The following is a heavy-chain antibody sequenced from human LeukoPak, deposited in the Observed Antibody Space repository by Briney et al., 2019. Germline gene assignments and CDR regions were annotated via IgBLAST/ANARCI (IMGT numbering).Heavy chain of an antibody. V-gene: IGHV3-43D*03. CDR1: GFTFDDYA. Sequence: QTGGSLRLSCAASGFTFDDYAMHWVRQAPGKGLEWVSLISWDGGSTYYADSVKGRFTISRDNSKNTLYLQMNSLRAEDTAVYYCAKDLRWEDTAMVVGDHWGQGTLVTVSS. D-gene: IGHD5-18*01. J-gene: IGHJ4*02. CDR3: AKDLRWEDTAMVVGDH. CDR2: ISWDGGST.